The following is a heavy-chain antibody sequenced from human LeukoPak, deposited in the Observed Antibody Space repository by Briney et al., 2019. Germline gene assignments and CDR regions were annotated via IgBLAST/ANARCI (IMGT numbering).Heavy chain of an antibody. V-gene: IGHV4-59*08. CDR2: IYYTGTT. CDR3: ARHGGVTLFDY. CDR1: GGSISSYY. Sequence: SETLSLTCTVSGGSISSYYWSWIRQPPGKGLEWIGYIYYTGTTNYNPSLKSRVTISVDTTKNQFSLKLSSVTAADTAVYYCARHGGVTLFDYWGQGTLVTVSS. D-gene: IGHD2-8*02. J-gene: IGHJ4*02.